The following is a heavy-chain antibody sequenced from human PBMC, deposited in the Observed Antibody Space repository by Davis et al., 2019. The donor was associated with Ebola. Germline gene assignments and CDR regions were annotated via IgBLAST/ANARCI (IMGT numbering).Heavy chain of an antibody. V-gene: IGHV1-69*13. CDR2: IIPIFGTA. D-gene: IGHD6-13*01. J-gene: IGHJ4*02. CDR1: GYTLTELS. CDR3: ARAGIAAAGFDY. Sequence: AASVKVSCKVSGYTLTELSMHWVRQAPGKGLEWMGGIIPIFGTANYAQKFQGRVTITADESTSTAYMELSSLRSEDTAVYYCARAGIAAAGFDYWGQGTLVTVSS.